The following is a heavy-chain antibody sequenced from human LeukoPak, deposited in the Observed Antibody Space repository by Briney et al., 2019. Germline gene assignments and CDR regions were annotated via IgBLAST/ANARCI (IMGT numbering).Heavy chain of an antibody. V-gene: IGHV1-2*02. J-gene: IGHJ4*02. CDR1: GYTFTGYY. Sequence: ASVKVSCKDSGYTFTGYYMHWVRQAPGQGLEWMGWISPNSGDTNYAQKFQGRVTMTRDTSISAAYMELSRLRSDDTAVYYCARGDVYFDYWGQGTLVTVSS. CDR2: ISPNSGDT. CDR3: ARGDVYFDY.